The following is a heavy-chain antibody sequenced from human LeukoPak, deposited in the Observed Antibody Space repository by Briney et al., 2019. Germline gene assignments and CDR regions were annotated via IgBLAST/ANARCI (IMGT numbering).Heavy chain of an antibody. V-gene: IGHV4-59*12. Sequence: SETLSLTCTVSGGSISSYYWSWIRQPPGKGLEWIGYIYYSGSTNYNPSLKSRVTISVDTSKNQFSLKLSSVTAADTAVYYCARGPFIAAGTRVSQFDYWGQGTLVTVSS. CDR3: ARGPFIAAGTRVSQFDY. D-gene: IGHD6-13*01. CDR2: IYYSGST. J-gene: IGHJ4*02. CDR1: GGSISSYY.